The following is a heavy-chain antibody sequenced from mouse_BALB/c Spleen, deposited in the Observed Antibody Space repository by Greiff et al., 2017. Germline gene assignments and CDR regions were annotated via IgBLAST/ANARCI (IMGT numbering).Heavy chain of an antibody. V-gene: IGHV2-9*02. CDR3: ARDHWGWEGLAY. CDR2: IWAGGST. D-gene: IGHD3-3*01. CDR1: GFSLTSYG. Sequence: QVQLKQSGPGLVAPSQSLSITCTVSGFSLTSYGVHWVRQSPGKGLEWLGVIWAGGSTNYNSALMSRLSISKDNSKSQVFLKMNSLQTDDTAMYYCARDHWGWEGLAYWGQGTLVTVSA. J-gene: IGHJ3*01.